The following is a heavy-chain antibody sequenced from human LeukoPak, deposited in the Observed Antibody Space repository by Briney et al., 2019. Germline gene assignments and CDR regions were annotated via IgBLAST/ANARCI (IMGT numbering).Heavy chain of an antibody. CDR2: INAGNGNT. D-gene: IGHD6-19*01. Sequence: ASVKVSCKASGYTFTSYAMHWVRQAPGQRLEWMGWINAGNGNTKYSQKFQGRVTITRDTSAGTAYMELSSLRSEDTAVYYCARPRSAVAYFDYWGQGTLVTVSS. V-gene: IGHV1-3*01. CDR1: GYTFTSYA. J-gene: IGHJ4*02. CDR3: ARPRSAVAYFDY.